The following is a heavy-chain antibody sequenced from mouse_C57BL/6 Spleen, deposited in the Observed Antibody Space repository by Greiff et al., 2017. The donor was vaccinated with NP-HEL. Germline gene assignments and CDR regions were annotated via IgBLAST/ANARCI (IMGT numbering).Heavy chain of an antibody. CDR2: ISYDGSN. V-gene: IGHV3-6*01. CDR3: ARWRLYAMDY. Sequence: EVQRVESGPGLVKPSQSLSLTCSVTGYSITRGYYWNWIRQFPGNKLEWMGYISYDGSNNYNPSLKNRISITRDTSKNQFFLKLNSATTEDTATYYCARWRLYAMDYWGQGTSVTVSS. CDR1: GYSITRGYY. J-gene: IGHJ4*01.